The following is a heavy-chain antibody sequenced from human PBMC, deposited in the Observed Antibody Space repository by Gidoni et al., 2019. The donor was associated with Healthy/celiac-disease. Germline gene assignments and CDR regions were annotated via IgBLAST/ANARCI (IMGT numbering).Heavy chain of an antibody. CDR1: GGSFSGSY. J-gene: IGHJ4*02. Sequence: QVQLQQWGAGRLQHSENMSLTCAVYGGSFSGSYWSWIRQPPGKGLEWIGEINHSGSTNYNPSLKSRVTISVDTSKNQFSLKLSSVTAADTAVYYCARSYADSSGSAYWGQGTLVTVSS. CDR3: ARSYADSSGSAY. V-gene: IGHV4-34*01. D-gene: IGHD3-22*01. CDR2: INHSGST.